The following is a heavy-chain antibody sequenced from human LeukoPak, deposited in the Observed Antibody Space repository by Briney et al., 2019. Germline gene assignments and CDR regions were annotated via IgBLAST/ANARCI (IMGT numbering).Heavy chain of an antibody. D-gene: IGHD3-10*02. V-gene: IGHV1-18*01. CDR2: ISAYNGNT. Sequence: GASVKVSCKASGYTFTSYGISWVRQAPGQGLEWMGWISAYNGNTNYAQKFQGRVTITADKSTSTAYMELSSLRSEDTAVYYCARDQGVFGEFASVDAFDIWGQGTMVTVSS. J-gene: IGHJ3*02. CDR1: GYTFTSYG. CDR3: ARDQGVFGEFASVDAFDI.